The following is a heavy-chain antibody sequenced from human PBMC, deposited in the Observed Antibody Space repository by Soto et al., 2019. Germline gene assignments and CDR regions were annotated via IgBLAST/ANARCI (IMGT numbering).Heavy chain of an antibody. D-gene: IGHD3-3*01. V-gene: IGHV3-15*01. CDR3: ARDFGVQELDY. CDR1: GFTFSNAW. J-gene: IGHJ4*02. Sequence: EVQLVESGGGLVQPGGSLRLSCAASGFTFSNAWMNWVRQAPGKGLEWIGRIKKRADGGTADHATPVKGRFTISRDDSKNTLYLQMNSLKTEDTAVYYCARDFGVQELDYWGQGTLVTVSA. CDR2: IKKRADGGTA.